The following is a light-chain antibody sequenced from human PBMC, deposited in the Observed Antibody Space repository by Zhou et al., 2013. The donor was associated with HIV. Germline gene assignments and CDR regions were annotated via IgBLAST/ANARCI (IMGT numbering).Light chain of an antibody. CDR3: QVYGSSPRWA. Sequence: EIVLTQSPGTLSLSPGERATLSCRASQSLSSRSLAWYYQKPGQAPRLLIYGSSIRASGVPDRFSGSGSERDFTLTISRLEPEDFAVYYCQVYGSSPRWAFGHGTKVEMK. CDR1: QSLSSRS. CDR2: GSS. V-gene: IGKV3-20*01. J-gene: IGKJ1*01.